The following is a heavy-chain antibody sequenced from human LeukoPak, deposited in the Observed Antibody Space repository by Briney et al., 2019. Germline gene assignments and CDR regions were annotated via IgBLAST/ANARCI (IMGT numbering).Heavy chain of an antibody. J-gene: IGHJ4*02. CDR3: AKGGGGGLDY. CDR1: GFTFDDYA. D-gene: IGHD3-16*01. Sequence: GGSLRLSCAASGFTFDDYAMHWARQAPGKGLEWVSGISWNSGSIGYADSVKGRFTISRDNAKNSLYLQMNSLRAEDMALYYCAKGGGGGLDYWGQGTLVTVSS. V-gene: IGHV3-9*03. CDR2: ISWNSGSI.